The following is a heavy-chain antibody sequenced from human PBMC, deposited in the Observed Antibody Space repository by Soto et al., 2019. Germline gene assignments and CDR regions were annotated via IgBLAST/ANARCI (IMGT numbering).Heavy chain of an antibody. J-gene: IGHJ3*01. Sequence: ASVKVSCKVSGYTLTGLSMHWVRQAPGKGLEWMGGFDSEDGETIYAQKFQGRVTMTEDTSTDTAYMELSSLRSEDTAVYYCERDHSAPDALDFWGKGTMVTVS. CDR3: ERDHSAPDALDF. CDR1: GYTLTGLS. CDR2: FDSEDGET. V-gene: IGHV1-24*01.